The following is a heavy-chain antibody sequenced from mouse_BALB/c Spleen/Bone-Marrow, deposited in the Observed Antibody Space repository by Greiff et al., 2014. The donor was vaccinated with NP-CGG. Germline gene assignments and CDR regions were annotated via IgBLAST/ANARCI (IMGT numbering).Heavy chain of an antibody. V-gene: IGHV14-3*02. CDR2: IDSANGNT. Sequence: EVQLQQSGAELVKPGASVKLSCTASGFNIKDTYMHWVKQRPEQGLEWIGRIDSANGNTKYDPKFQGKATITADTSSNTAYLQLSSMTSEDDAVDFCAIYCGDSGVFAYWGQGTLVTVSA. CDR3: AIYCGDSGVFAY. D-gene: IGHD1-1*01. J-gene: IGHJ3*01. CDR1: GFNIKDTY.